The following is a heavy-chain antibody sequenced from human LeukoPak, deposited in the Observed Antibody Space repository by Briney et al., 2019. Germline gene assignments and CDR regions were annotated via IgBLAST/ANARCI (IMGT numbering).Heavy chain of an antibody. CDR3: ARGVSDYVWGSYRHHFDY. J-gene: IGHJ4*02. CDR1: GGSVRSYY. CDR2: IHNTGST. Sequence: KPSETLSLTCTVSGGSVRSYYWSWIRQPPGEGLEWIAYIHNTGSTNYNPSLKSRVTISLDTSKNEFSLKLTSVTAADTAVYYCARGVSDYVWGSYRHHFDYWGQGTLVTVSS. V-gene: IGHV4-59*02. D-gene: IGHD3-16*02.